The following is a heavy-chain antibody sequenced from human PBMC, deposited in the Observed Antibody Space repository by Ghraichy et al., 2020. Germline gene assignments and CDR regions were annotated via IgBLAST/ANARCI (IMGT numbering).Heavy chain of an antibody. V-gene: IGHV4-39*01. D-gene: IGHD4-17*01. CDR1: GGSISSSSYY. CDR3: AIALSTVTTFYYFDY. Sequence: SQTLSLTCTVSGGSISSSSYYWGWIRQPPGKGLEWIGSIYYSGSTYYNPSLKSRVTISVDTSKNQFSLKLSSVTAADTAVYYCAIALSTVTTFYYFDYWGQGTLVTVSS. CDR2: IYYSGST. J-gene: IGHJ4*02.